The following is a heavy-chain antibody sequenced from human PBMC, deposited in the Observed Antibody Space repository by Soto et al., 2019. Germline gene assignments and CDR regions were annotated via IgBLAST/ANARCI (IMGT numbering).Heavy chain of an antibody. CDR3: ARDSVGSGYD. CDR1: GGSISGYY. J-gene: IGHJ4*02. V-gene: IGHV4-59*01. CDR2: IYYSGYT. D-gene: IGHD5-12*01. Sequence: QVQLQESGPGLVKPSETLSLTCAGSGGSISGYYWSWIRQPPGKRLEWIGYIYYSGYTNYNPSLTSRVTISVDRSKTQFSLELRSVTASDTAAYYCARDSVGSGYDWGQGTLVTVSS.